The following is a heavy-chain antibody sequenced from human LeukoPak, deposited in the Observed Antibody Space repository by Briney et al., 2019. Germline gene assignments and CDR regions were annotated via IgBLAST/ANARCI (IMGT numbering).Heavy chain of an antibody. J-gene: IGHJ1*01. CDR3: AQDHSSGWSLQR. CDR1: GFIFSHYW. V-gene: IGHV3-7*03. Sequence: GGSLRLSCAASGFIFSHYWMYWVRQAPGKGLEWVAKISLDGSDKYYVDSVKGRFTIYRDNAENSVFLQMNNLRGEDTAVYYCAQDHSSGWSLQRWGQGTLVTVSS. CDR2: ISLDGSDK. D-gene: IGHD6-19*01.